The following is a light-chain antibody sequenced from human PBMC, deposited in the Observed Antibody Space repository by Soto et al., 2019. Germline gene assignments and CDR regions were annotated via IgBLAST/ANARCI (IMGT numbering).Light chain of an antibody. J-gene: IGKJ5*01. CDR2: DTS. CDR3: QQSFSVPIT. V-gene: IGKV1-39*01. CDR1: QSISSY. Sequence: DIQMTQSPSSLSASVGDRVTITCRASQSISSYLNWYQQKPGKAPKLLMSDTSSLQGGVPTRFSGSGSGTDFTLTISSLQPEDFATYYCQQSFSVPITFGQGTRLEIK.